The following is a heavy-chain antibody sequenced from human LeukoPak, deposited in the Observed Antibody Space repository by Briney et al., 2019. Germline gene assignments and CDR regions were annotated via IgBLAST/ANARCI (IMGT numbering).Heavy chain of an antibody. CDR1: GYTFTDYY. V-gene: IGHV1-2*02. CDR2: INSNTGGT. J-gene: IGHJ6*03. D-gene: IGHD2-2*01. CDR3: AREKNSPTAYYMDV. Sequence: ASVKVSCKVSGYTFTDYYMHWVRQAPGQGLEWMGWINSNTGGTKYAQNFQGRVTMTRDTSISTAYMELSGLRSDDTAVYYCAREKNSPTAYYMDVWGKGTTVTVSS.